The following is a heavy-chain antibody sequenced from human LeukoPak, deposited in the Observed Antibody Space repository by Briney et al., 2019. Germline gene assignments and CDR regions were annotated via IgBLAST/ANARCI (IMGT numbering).Heavy chain of an antibody. V-gene: IGHV4-59*01. J-gene: IGHJ3*02. CDR1: GGSISRYY. D-gene: IGHD2-21*02. CDR3: ARPSRPRYCGGDCYSAFDI. CDR2: IYYSGST. Sequence: PSETLSLTCTVSGGSISRYYWSWIRQSPGKGLEWIGYIYYSGSTNYNPSLKSRVTISVDTSKNQFSLKLSSVTAADTAVYYCARPSRPRYCGGDCYSAFDIWGQGTMVTVSS.